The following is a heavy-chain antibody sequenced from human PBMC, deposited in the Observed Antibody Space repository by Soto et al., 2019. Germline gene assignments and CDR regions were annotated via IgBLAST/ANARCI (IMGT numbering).Heavy chain of an antibody. CDR3: ARNGTYGTSLSPYTGMDV. V-gene: IGHV1-69*16. J-gene: IGHJ6*02. CDR2: IVPMLGTP. D-gene: IGHD1-1*01. Sequence: QVQLVQSGAEVKEPGSSVRVSCKASGGSFSNFIMNWVRQTPGQGLEWMGGIVPMLGTPTYAEKFKGRVTISATGSTRTAYMEWASLRSEYTAVYYCARNGTYGTSLSPYTGMDVWGQGTTVTVS. CDR1: GGSFSNFI.